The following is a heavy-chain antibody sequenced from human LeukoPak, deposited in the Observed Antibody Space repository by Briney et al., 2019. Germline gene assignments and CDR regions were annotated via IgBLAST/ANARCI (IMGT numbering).Heavy chain of an antibody. V-gene: IGHV1-24*01. J-gene: IGHJ6*03. D-gene: IGHD3-22*01. CDR3: ATAPRVYDSSGYYDLYMDV. Sequence: ASVKVSCKVSGYTLTELSMHWVRQAPGKGLEGMGGFDPEDGETIYAQKFQGRVTMTEDTSTDTAYMELSSLRSEDTAVYYCATAPRVYDSSGYYDLYMDVWGKGTTVTVSS. CDR2: FDPEDGET. CDR1: GYTLTELS.